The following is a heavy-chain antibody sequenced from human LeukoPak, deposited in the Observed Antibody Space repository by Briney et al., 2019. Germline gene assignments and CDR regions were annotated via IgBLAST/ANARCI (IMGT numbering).Heavy chain of an antibody. CDR2: ISAYSGAT. CDR3: ARPGSTWSQLLLDY. J-gene: IGHJ4*02. CDR1: GYTFTSYG. Sequence: ASVKVSCKASGYTFTSYGISWVRQAPGQGLEWMGWISAYSGATNYAQRFRQRVTITRDTSITTACMELSSLRSDDTAVYYCARPGSTWSQLLLDYWGQGTLVTVSS. D-gene: IGHD6-13*01. V-gene: IGHV1-18*01.